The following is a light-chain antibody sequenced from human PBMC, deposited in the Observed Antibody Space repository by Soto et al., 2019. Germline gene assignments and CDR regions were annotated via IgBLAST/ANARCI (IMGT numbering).Light chain of an antibody. J-gene: IGLJ2*01. CDR2: DNN. Sequence: QSVLTQPPSVSAAPGQTVTISCSGSSSNIANNYVSWYQQLPGTAPKLLIYDNNKRPSGIPDRFSGSKSGTSATLGITGLQTGDEADYYCGTWDSSLSAVVFGGGTKLTVL. CDR3: GTWDSSLSAVV. V-gene: IGLV1-51*01. CDR1: SSNIANNY.